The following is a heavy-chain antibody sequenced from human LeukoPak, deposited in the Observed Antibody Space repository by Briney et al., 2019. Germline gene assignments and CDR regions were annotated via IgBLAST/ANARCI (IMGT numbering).Heavy chain of an antibody. J-gene: IGHJ5*02. CDR2: IYYSGST. CDR3: ARLGWYCSSTSCSNNWFDP. V-gene: IGHV4-59*08. D-gene: IGHD2-2*01. CDR1: GGSISSYY. Sequence: SETLSLTCTVSGGSISSYYWSWIRQPPGKGLEWIGYIYYSGSTNYKPSLKSRVTISVDTSKNQFSLKLSSVTAADTAVYYCARLGWYCSSTSCSNNWFDPWGQGTLVTVSS.